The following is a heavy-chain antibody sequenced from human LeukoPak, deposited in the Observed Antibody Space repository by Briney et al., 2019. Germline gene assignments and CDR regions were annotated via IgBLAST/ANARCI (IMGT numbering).Heavy chain of an antibody. CDR2: ISGSGGST. CDR3: AKGRAYYYGSGYFDY. J-gene: IGHJ4*02. Sequence: GGSLRLSCAASGFTFSSYAMSWVRQAPGKGLEWASAISGSGGSTYYADSVKGRFTISRDNSKNTLYLQMNSLRAEDTAVYYCAKGRAYYYGSGYFDYWGQGTLVTVSS. CDR1: GFTFSSYA. D-gene: IGHD3-10*01. V-gene: IGHV3-23*01.